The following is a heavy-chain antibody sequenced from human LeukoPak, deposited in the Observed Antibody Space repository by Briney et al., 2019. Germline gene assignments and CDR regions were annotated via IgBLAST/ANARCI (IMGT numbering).Heavy chain of an antibody. CDR3: THSGPPITMVRGVIKDFDY. Sequence: SGPTLVNPTQTLTLTCTFSGFSLSTSGVGVAWIRQPPGKALEWLALIHWDDDERYSPSLKSRLTITRDTSKNQVVLTMTNMDPVDTATYYCTHSGPPITMVRGVIKDFDYWGQGTLVTVSS. CDR2: IHWDDDE. D-gene: IGHD3-10*01. J-gene: IGHJ4*02. CDR1: GFSLSTSGVG. V-gene: IGHV2-5*02.